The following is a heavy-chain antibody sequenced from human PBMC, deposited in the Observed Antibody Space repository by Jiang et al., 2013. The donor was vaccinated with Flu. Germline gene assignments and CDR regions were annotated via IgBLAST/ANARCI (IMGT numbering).Heavy chain of an antibody. CDR1: GYTFTSYY. V-gene: IGHV1-2*04. J-gene: IGHJ6*02. Sequence: QSGAEVKKPGASVKVSCKASGYTFTSYYMHWVRQAPGQGLEWMGWINPNSGGTNYAQKFQGWVTMTRDTSISTAYMELSRLRSDDTAVYYCARGDQEDTAPGMDVWGQGTTVTVSS. D-gene: IGHD5-18*01. CDR3: ARGDQEDTAPGMDV. CDR2: INPNSGGT.